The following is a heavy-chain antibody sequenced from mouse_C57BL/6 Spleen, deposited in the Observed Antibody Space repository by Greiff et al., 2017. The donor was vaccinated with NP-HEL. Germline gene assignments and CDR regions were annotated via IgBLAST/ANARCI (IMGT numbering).Heavy chain of an antibody. CDR3: ARDLTGTPFAY. Sequence: EVHLVESGGGLVKPGGSLKLSCAASGFTFSSYAMSWVRQTPEKRLEWVATISDGGSYTYYPDNVKGRFTISRDNAKNNLYLQMSHLKSEDTAMYYCARDLTGTPFAYWGQGTLVTVSA. D-gene: IGHD4-1*01. CDR2: ISDGGSYT. J-gene: IGHJ3*01. V-gene: IGHV5-4*01. CDR1: GFTFSSYA.